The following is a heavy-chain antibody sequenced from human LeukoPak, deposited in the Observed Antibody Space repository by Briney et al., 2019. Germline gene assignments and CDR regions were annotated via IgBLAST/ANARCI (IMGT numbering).Heavy chain of an antibody. CDR1: GGSFSGYY. D-gene: IGHD4-17*01. CDR2: INHSGST. J-gene: IGHJ4*02. V-gene: IGHV4-34*01. Sequence: PSETLSLTCAVYGGSFSGYYWSWIRQPPGKGLEWIGEINHSGSTNYNPSLKSRVTISVDTSKNQFSLKLSSVTAADTAVYYCAGGRRVYGDFASDYWGQGTLVTVSS. CDR3: AGGRRVYGDFASDY.